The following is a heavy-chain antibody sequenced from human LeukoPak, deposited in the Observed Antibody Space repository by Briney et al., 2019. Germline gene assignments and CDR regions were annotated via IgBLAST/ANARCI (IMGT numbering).Heavy chain of an antibody. J-gene: IGHJ6*02. Sequence: SETLSLTCTVSGGSISSGDYYWSWIRQPAGKALEWIGYIYYSGSTFYNPSLKSRVSISVDTSKNQFSLKLSSVTAADTAVFYCTRGDNNGMDVWGQGTAVTVSS. CDR2: IYYSGST. D-gene: IGHD3-16*01. CDR3: TRGDNNGMDV. CDR1: GGSISSGDYY. V-gene: IGHV4-30-4*01.